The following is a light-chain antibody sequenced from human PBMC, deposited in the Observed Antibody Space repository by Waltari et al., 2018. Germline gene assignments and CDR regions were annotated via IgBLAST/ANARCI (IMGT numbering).Light chain of an antibody. V-gene: IGLV8-61*01. J-gene: IGLJ3*02. Sequence: QTVVTQEPSLSVSLGGTVTPTCALSSGSVSSTSYASWYQQTPGQAPRTLVYKINNRPSGVPDRFSGSMLGNKAALTITGAQAEDESDYYCVLYMGSGIWVFGGGTKLTVL. CDR1: SGSVSSTSY. CDR2: KIN. CDR3: VLYMGSGIWV.